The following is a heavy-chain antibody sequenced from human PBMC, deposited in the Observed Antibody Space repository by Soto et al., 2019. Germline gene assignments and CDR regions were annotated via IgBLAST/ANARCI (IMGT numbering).Heavy chain of an antibody. Sequence: ASVKVSCKASGYTFTNYYMHWVRQAPGQGFEWMGIINPSGGTTTYAQRFQGRVTMTRDTSTSTVYMELSSLRSEDTAVYYCAKDSHIVMVTAIDAFDIWGQGTMVTVSS. CDR2: INPSGGTT. CDR1: GYTFTNYY. V-gene: IGHV1-46*01. J-gene: IGHJ3*02. D-gene: IGHD2-21*02. CDR3: AKDSHIVMVTAIDAFDI.